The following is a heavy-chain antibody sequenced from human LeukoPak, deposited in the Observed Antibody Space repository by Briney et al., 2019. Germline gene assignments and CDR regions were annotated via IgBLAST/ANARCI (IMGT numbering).Heavy chain of an antibody. CDR1: GGXISSSNW. Sequence: SETLSLTCAIFGGXISSSNWWSWVRQPPAKGLEWIGEIYHSGTTIYDPSLKSRVAISIVKSKNQFSLKLSSVTAADTAVYYCARVVVRGVIIDAFDIWGQGTMVTVSS. CDR3: ARVVVRGVIIDAFDI. V-gene: IGHV4-4*02. CDR2: IYHSGTT. J-gene: IGHJ3*02. D-gene: IGHD3-10*01.